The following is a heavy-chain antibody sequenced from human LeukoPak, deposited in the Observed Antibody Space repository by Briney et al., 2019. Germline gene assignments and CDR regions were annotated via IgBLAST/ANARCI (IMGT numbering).Heavy chain of an antibody. V-gene: IGHV1-24*01. CDR1: GYTLTELS. CDR3: ASPTRSRRGYDAFDI. D-gene: IGHD3-3*01. Sequence: ASLKVSCKVSGYTLTELSMHWVRQAPGKGLEWMGGFDPEDGETIYAQKFQGRVTMTEDTSTDTAYMELSSLRSEDTAVYYCASPTRSRRGYDAFDIWGQGTMVTVSS. CDR2: FDPEDGET. J-gene: IGHJ3*02.